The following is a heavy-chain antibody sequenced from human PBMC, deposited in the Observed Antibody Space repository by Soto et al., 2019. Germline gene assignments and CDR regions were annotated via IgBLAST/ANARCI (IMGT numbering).Heavy chain of an antibody. CDR3: ARVLRGCSSTSCHAFDI. Sequence: QLQLQESGPGLVKPSETLSLTCTVSGGSISSSSYYWGWIRQPPGKGLEWIGSIYYSGSTYYNPSLKSRVTISVDTSKNQFSLKLSSVTAADTAVYYCARVLRGCSSTSCHAFDIWGQGTMVTVSS. CDR1: GGSISSSSYY. D-gene: IGHD2-2*01. V-gene: IGHV4-39*01. J-gene: IGHJ3*02. CDR2: IYYSGST.